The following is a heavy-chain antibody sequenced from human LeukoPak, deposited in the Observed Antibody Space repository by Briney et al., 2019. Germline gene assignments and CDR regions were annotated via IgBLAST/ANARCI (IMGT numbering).Heavy chain of an antibody. Sequence: SAKVSCKASGGTFSSYAISWVRQAPGQGLEWMGGIIPIFGTANYAQKFQGRVTITADKSTSTAYMELSSLRSEDTAVYYCARRTLLWFGESQDAFDIWGQGTMVTVSS. V-gene: IGHV1-69*06. CDR1: GGTFSSYA. J-gene: IGHJ3*02. D-gene: IGHD3-10*01. CDR2: IIPIFGTA. CDR3: ARRTLLWFGESQDAFDI.